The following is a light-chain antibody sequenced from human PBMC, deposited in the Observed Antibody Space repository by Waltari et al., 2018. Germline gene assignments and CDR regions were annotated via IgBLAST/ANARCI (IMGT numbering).Light chain of an antibody. CDR1: SNDVGTYHL. V-gene: IGLV2-23*02. CDR2: EVS. Sequence: QFALTTPAPVSGPPVQSISISCPATSNDVGTYHLTSWYQHHPGKAPNLMIYEVSKRPSGVSNRFAGSKSGNTASLTISGLQAEDEADYHCCSYAGSSWVFGGGTKLTVL. J-gene: IGLJ3*02. CDR3: CSYAGSSWV.